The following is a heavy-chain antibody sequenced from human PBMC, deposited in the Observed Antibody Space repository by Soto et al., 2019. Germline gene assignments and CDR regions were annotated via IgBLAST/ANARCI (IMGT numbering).Heavy chain of an antibody. Sequence: QLVESGGGLVKPGGSLRVSCAASRFAFSSYSMHWVRQAPMKGLEWVASINSVASYVYYADSVEGRFTISRDNAKNSVYRQRNSRRAEDTAVYYCTRDRSSFMRGRIRGPYGGLDVWGQGTTVLVS. J-gene: IGHJ6*02. CDR1: RFAFSSYS. V-gene: IGHV3-21*01. CDR2: INSVASYV. D-gene: IGHD3-10*01. CDR3: TRDRSSFMRGRIRGPYGGLDV.